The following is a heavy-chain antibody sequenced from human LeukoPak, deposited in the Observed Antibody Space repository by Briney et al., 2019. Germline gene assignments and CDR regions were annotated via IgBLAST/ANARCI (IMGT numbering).Heavy chain of an antibody. D-gene: IGHD6-19*01. J-gene: IGHJ4*02. CDR1: GFTFDDYA. Sequence: GRSLRLSCAASGFTFDDYAMHWVRQAPGKGLEWASGISWNSGSIGYADSVKGRFTISRDNAKNSLYLQMNSLRAEETALYYCANGAGYSSGSAFDYWGQGTLVTVSS. CDR3: ANGAGYSSGSAFDY. CDR2: ISWNSGSI. V-gene: IGHV3-9*01.